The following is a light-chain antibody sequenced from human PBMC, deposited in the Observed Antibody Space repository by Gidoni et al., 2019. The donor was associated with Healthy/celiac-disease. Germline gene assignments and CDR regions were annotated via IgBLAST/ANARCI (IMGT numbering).Light chain of an antibody. CDR2: GAS. Sequence: EIVMTQSPATLSVSPGERATLSCRASQSVNSNLAWYQQKPGQAPRLLIYGASTRATGIPARFSVSGSGTEFTLTISSLQSEDFAVYYCQQYNNWPPWTFGQGTKVEIK. CDR1: QSVNSN. J-gene: IGKJ1*01. V-gene: IGKV3-15*01. CDR3: QQYNNWPPWT.